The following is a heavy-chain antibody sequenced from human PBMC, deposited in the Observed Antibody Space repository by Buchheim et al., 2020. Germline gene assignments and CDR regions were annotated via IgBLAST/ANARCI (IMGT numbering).Heavy chain of an antibody. V-gene: IGHV3-30*18. D-gene: IGHD3-22*01. CDR1: GFTFSSYG. Sequence: QVQLVESGGGVVQPGRSLRLSCAASGFTFSSYGMHWVRQAPGKGLEWVAVISYDGSNKYYADSVKGRFIISRDNSKNTLYLQMNSLRAEDTAVYYCAKESYYYDSSGYYSAAWYAEYFQHWGQGTL. CDR3: AKESYYYDSSGYYSAAWYAEYFQH. J-gene: IGHJ1*01. CDR2: ISYDGSNK.